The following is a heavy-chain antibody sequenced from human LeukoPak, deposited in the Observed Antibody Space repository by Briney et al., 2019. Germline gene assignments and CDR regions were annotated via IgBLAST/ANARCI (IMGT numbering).Heavy chain of an antibody. CDR1: GYTFTSYA. D-gene: IGHD3-3*01. Sequence: ASVKVSCKASGYTFTSYAMNWVRQAPGQGLEWMGWINTNTGNPTYAQGFTGRFVFSLDTSVSTAYLQISSLKAEDTAVYYCARDSSDYDFWSGYYRVSWFDPWGQGTLVTVSS. CDR2: INTNTGNP. V-gene: IGHV7-4-1*02. CDR3: ARDSSDYDFWSGYYRVSWFDP. J-gene: IGHJ5*02.